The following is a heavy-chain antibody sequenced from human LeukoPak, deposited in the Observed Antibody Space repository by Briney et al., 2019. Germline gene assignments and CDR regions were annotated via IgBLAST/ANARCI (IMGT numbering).Heavy chain of an antibody. D-gene: IGHD6-19*01. CDR3: VRGGIQVSGIDEIDH. CDR1: GFTFRSYD. J-gene: IGHJ4*02. Sequence: HPGGSLRLSCAASGFTFRSYDMHWVRQVTGKGLEWVSAVGISGDTYYAGSVKGRFTISRENAKNSLYLQMNSLTAGDTAVYYCVRGGIQVSGIDEIDHWGQGTLVTVSS. V-gene: IGHV3-13*01. CDR2: VGISGDT.